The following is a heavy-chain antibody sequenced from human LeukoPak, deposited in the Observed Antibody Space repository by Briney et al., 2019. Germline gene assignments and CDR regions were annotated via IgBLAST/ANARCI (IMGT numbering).Heavy chain of an antibody. D-gene: IGHD2/OR15-2a*01. V-gene: IGHV3-48*03. CDR3: ARGSRDAFDI. CDR1: GFTFSDYE. Sequence: GGSLRLSCAASGFTFSDYEMNWVRQAPGKGLEWVSYISSSGATIYYADSVKGRFTFSRDNAKNSLFLQMNSLRAEDTAVYYCARGSRDAFDIWGQGTVATDPS. CDR2: ISSSGATI. J-gene: IGHJ3*02.